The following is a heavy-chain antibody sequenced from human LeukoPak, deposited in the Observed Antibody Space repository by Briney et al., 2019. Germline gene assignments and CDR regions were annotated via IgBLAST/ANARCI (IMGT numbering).Heavy chain of an antibody. V-gene: IGHV4-31*03. Sequence: SQTLSLTCTVSGGSISSGGYYWSWIRQHPGKGLEWIGYIYYSGSTYYNPSLKSRVTISVDTSKNQFSLKLSSVTAADTAVYYCGRYRSSTSCYGYNWFDPWGQGTLVTVSS. J-gene: IGHJ5*02. CDR3: GRYRSSTSCYGYNWFDP. CDR2: IYYSGST. CDR1: GGSISSGGYY. D-gene: IGHD2-2*01.